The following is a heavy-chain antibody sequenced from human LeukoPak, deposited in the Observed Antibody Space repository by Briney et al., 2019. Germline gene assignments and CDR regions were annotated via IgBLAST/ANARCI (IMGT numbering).Heavy chain of an antibody. Sequence: GGSLRLSCEASGFTFSNSAMSWVRQAPGKGLEWVSYISSSGSTIDYADSVKGRFTISRDNAKNSLYLQMSSLRAEDTAVYYCARRRDFFDYWGQGTLVTVSS. CDR1: GFTFSNSA. CDR2: ISSSGSTI. J-gene: IGHJ4*02. CDR3: ARRRDFFDY. V-gene: IGHV3-11*01.